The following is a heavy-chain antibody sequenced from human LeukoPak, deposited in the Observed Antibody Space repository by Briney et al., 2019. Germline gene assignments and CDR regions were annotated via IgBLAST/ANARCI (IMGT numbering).Heavy chain of an antibody. V-gene: IGHV3-20*04. Sequence: PGGSLRLSCAASGFTFDDYGMSSVRQAPGKGLEWVSGINWNGGSTGYADSVKGRFTISRDNAKNSLYLQMNSLRAEDTALYYCARGVYDSSGYYFRWYYFDYWGQGTLVTVSS. CDR1: GFTFDDYG. CDR2: INWNGGST. J-gene: IGHJ4*02. CDR3: ARGVYDSSGYYFRWYYFDY. D-gene: IGHD3-22*01.